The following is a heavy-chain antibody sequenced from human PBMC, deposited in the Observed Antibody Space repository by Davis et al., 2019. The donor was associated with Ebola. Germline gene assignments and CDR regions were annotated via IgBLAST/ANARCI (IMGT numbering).Heavy chain of an antibody. CDR2: IRSKSYGGKT. D-gene: IGHD6-6*01. V-gene: IGHV3-49*03. CDR1: GFTFSDFY. CDR3: TRDLKQPRPSYYYGMDV. J-gene: IGHJ6*02. Sequence: GGSLRLSCAASGFTFSDFYMSWIRRAPGKGLEWVGFIRSKSYGGKTQYAASVKGRVAISRDDSKSIAYLQVDRLKTEDTAVYYCTRDLKQPRPSYYYGMDVWGQGTTVTVSS.